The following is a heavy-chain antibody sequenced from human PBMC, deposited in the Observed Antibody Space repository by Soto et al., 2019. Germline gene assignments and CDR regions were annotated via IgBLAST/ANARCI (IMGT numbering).Heavy chain of an antibody. V-gene: IGHV3-23*01. CDR1: GFIFKNYV. CDR3: SKVRLRPRFLYY. Sequence: PGGSLRLSCAASGFIFKNYVINWVRQAQGKGLEWVSGITGSGDTTYYADSMKGRFTISRHTSKSTLYLQMNSLSAEDTADYYLSKVRLRPRFLYYCVPGSLVIV. J-gene: IGHJ4*02. CDR2: ITGSGDTT. D-gene: IGHD3-10*01.